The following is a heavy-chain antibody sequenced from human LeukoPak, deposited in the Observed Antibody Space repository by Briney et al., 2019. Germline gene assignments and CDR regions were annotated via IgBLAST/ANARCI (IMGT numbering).Heavy chain of an antibody. J-gene: IGHJ4*02. Sequence: SETLSLTCTVSGGSISSYYWSWIRQPPGKGLEWIGYIYYSGSTNYSPSLKGRLTISVDTSKNQFSLKLSSVTAADTAVYYCARGHLQPARVTSHFDYWGQGTLVTVSS. D-gene: IGHD4-11*01. V-gene: IGHV4-59*12. CDR1: GGSISSYY. CDR2: IYYSGST. CDR3: ARGHLQPARVTSHFDY.